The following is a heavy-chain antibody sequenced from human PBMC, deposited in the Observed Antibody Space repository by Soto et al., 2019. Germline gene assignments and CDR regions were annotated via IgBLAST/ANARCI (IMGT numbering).Heavy chain of an antibody. CDR3: AKDAEMKWELPIQRILFDAFDI. J-gene: IGHJ3*02. CDR1: GFTFSSYA. V-gene: IGHV3-23*01. CDR2: ISGSGGST. Sequence: GGSLRLSCAASGFTFSSYAMSWVRQAPGKGLEWVSAISGSGGSTYYADSVKGRFTISRDNSKNTLYLQMNSLRAEDTAVYYCAKDAEMKWELPIQRILFDAFDIWGQGTMVTVSS. D-gene: IGHD1-26*01.